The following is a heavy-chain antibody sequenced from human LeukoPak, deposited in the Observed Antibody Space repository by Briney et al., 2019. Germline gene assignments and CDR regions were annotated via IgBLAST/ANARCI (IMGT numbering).Heavy chain of an antibody. V-gene: IGHV3-53*01. CDR1: GISVSAHY. J-gene: IGHJ5*01. CDR2: IYTGGDT. Sequence: GGSLRLSCAASGISVSAHYMNWARQAPGKGLEWVSVIYTGGDTYYADSVKGRFTISRDSSKNTFYLQMNSLRVEDSAVYYCATHDWFNSWGQGALVTVSS. CDR3: ATHDWFNS.